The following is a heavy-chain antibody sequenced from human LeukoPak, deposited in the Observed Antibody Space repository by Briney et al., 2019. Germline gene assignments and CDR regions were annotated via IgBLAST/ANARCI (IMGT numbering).Heavy chain of an antibody. D-gene: IGHD3-16*01. J-gene: IGHJ4*02. CDR3: ARRAGGAFFFEY. V-gene: IGHV4-39*01. CDR1: GGSISSSSYY. Sequence: SETLSLTCTVSGGSISSSSYYWGWIRQPPGKELEWIGNIYYSGSTYYNPSLKSRVIISVDTSKNQFSLKLSSVTAAETAVYYCARRAGGAFFFEYWGQGTLVTVSS. CDR2: IYYSGST.